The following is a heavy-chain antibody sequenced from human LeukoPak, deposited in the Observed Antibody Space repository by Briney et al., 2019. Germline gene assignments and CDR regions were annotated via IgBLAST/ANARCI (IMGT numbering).Heavy chain of an antibody. Sequence: SDTLSLTCTVSGGSISSYYWSWIRQPPGKGLEWIGYIYYSGSTHYNPSLKSRVTMSADTSKSQFSLKLSSVTAADTAVYYCGRTEYYFDYWGQGTLVTVSS. J-gene: IGHJ4*02. CDR1: GGSISSYY. V-gene: IGHV4-59*07. D-gene: IGHD3-10*01. CDR2: IYYSGST. CDR3: GRTEYYFDY.